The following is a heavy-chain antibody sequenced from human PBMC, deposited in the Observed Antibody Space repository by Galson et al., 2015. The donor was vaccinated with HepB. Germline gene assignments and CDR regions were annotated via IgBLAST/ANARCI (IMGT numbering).Heavy chain of an antibody. D-gene: IGHD3-22*01. V-gene: IGHV1-18*01. Sequence: SVKVSCKASGYTFFTFGINWVRQAPGQGFEWMGWISPYNGKTNYAQKFQGRVTMTTDTSTSTAYLELGSLRSDDTAVYYCARDQRWTVMVTFDYWGQGTLVTVSS. CDR2: ISPYNGKT. CDR3: ARDQRWTVMVTFDY. CDR1: GYTFFTFG. J-gene: IGHJ4*02.